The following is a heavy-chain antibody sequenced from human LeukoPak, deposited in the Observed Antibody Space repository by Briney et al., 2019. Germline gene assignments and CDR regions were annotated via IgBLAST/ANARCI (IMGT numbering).Heavy chain of an antibody. CDR3: ARDPNYYDSSGYSGFEGYFDY. CDR2: IWYDGSNK. V-gene: IGHV3-33*01. CDR1: GFTFSSHG. Sequence: GGSLRLSCAASGFTFSSHGMHWVRQAPGKGLEWVAVIWYDGSNKYYADSVKGRFTISRDNSKNTLYLQMNSLRAEDTAVYYCARDPNYYDSSGYSGFEGYFDYWGQGTLVTVSS. J-gene: IGHJ4*02. D-gene: IGHD3-22*01.